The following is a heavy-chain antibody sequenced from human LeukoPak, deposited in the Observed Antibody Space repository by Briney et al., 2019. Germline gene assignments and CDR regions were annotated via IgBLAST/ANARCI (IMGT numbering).Heavy chain of an antibody. D-gene: IGHD3-9*01. CDR2: INPSGGTT. Sequence: ASVKVSCKASGYTFTSYFMHWVRQAPGQGLEWMGIINPSGGTTGYSQKFQGRVTMTRDTSTSTVYMELSSLRSEDTAVYYCARGVLTGYYTNWFDPWGQGTLVTVSS. CDR3: ARGVLTGYYTNWFDP. J-gene: IGHJ5*02. V-gene: IGHV1-46*01. CDR1: GYTFTSYF.